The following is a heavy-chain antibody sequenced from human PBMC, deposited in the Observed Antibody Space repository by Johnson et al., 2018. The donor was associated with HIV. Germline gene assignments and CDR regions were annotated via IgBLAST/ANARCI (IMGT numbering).Heavy chain of an antibody. CDR2: ISGSGGST. V-gene: IGHV3-23*04. Sequence: VQLVESGGGLVQPGGSLRLSCAASGFTFSSYAMSWVRQAPGKGLEWVSAISGSGGSTYYADSVKGRFTISRDNSKNTLYLQMNSLRAEDTAVYYCARIQYNFWSDPDAFDIWGQGTIVIVSS. D-gene: IGHD3-3*01. CDR3: ARIQYNFWSDPDAFDI. J-gene: IGHJ3*02. CDR1: GFTFSSYA.